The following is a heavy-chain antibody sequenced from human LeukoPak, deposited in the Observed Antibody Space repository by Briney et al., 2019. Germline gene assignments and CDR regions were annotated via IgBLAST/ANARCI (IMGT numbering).Heavy chain of an antibody. CDR1: GGSISSYY. Sequence: SETLSLTCTVSGGSISSYYWSWIRQPPGKGLEWIGYIYYSGSTNYNPSLKSRVTISVDTSKNQFSLKLSSVTAADTAVYYCARLTNFFRYFDWLFDYWGQGTLVTVSS. V-gene: IGHV4-59*08. D-gene: IGHD3-9*01. CDR3: ARLTNFFRYFDWLFDY. CDR2: IYYSGST. J-gene: IGHJ4*02.